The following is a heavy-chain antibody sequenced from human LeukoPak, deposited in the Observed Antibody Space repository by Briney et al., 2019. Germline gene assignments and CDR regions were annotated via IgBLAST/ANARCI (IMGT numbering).Heavy chain of an antibody. V-gene: IGHV3-23*01. J-gene: IGHJ3*02. CDR1: GFTFSSYG. CDR3: AKDILTGYSPDAFDI. CDR2: ISGSGGST. D-gene: IGHD3-9*01. Sequence: PGGSPRLSCAASGFTFSSYGMSWVRQAPGKGVEWVSAISGSGGSTYYADSVKGRFTISRDNSKNTLYLQMNSLRAEDTAVYYCAKDILTGYSPDAFDIWGQGTMVTVSS.